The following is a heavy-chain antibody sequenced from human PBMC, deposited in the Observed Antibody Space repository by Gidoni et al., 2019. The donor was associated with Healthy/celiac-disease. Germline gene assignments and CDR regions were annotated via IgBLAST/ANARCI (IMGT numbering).Heavy chain of an antibody. D-gene: IGHD5-18*01. CDR1: GFTFSSYA. V-gene: IGHV3-30-3*01. Sequence: QVQLVESGGGVVQPGRSLRLSCAASGFTFSSYAMHWVRQAPGKGLEWVAVISYDGSNKYYADSVKGRFTISRDNSKNTLYLQMNSLRAEDTAVYYCARDGKVDTAMVSYYYYYMDVWGKGTTVTVSS. J-gene: IGHJ6*03. CDR3: ARDGKVDTAMVSYYYYYMDV. CDR2: ISYDGSNK.